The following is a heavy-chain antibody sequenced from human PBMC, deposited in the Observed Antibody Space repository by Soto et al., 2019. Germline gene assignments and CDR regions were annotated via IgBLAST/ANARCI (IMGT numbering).Heavy chain of an antibody. J-gene: IGHJ4*02. CDR2: ISSSSSYI. Sequence: PGGSLRLSCAASRFTFSNYRMNWVRQAPGKGLEWVSSISSSSSYIYYADSMKGRFTISRDNAKNSLYLQMNSLRAEDTAVYYCAGYSYDSSGYSYYFDYWGQGTLVTVSS. CDR3: AGYSYDSSGYSYYFDY. CDR1: RFTFSNYR. D-gene: IGHD3-22*01. V-gene: IGHV3-21*01.